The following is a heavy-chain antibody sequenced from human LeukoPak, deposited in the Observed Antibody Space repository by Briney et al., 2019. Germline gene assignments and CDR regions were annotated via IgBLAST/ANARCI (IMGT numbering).Heavy chain of an antibody. J-gene: IGHJ4*02. D-gene: IGHD1-26*01. CDR3: ASSGGSLLPFDY. CDR2: ISAYNGNT. CDR1: GGTFSSYA. Sequence: ASVKVSCKASGGTFSSYAISWVRQAPGQGLEWMGWISAYNGNTNYAQKLQGRVTMTTDTSTSIAYMELRSLRSDDTAVYYCASSGGSLLPFDYWGQGTLVTVSS. V-gene: IGHV1-18*01.